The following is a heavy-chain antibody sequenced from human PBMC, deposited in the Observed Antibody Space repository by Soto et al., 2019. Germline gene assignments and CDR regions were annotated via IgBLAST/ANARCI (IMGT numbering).Heavy chain of an antibody. CDR1: GYSFTSYW. CDR3: ARRKGGYYDSSGYRLDY. J-gene: IGHJ4*02. Sequence: GESLKISCKGSGYSFTSYWIVWVRQMPGKGLEWMGIIYPGDSDTRYSPSFQGQVTISADKSISTAYLQWSSLKASDTAMYYCARRKGGYYDSSGYRLDYWGQGTLVTVSS. CDR2: IYPGDSDT. D-gene: IGHD3-22*01. V-gene: IGHV5-51*01.